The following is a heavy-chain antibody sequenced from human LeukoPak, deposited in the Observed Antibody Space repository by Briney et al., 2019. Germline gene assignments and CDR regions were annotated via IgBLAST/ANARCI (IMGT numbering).Heavy chain of an antibody. CDR2: IIPIIAIA. Sequence: SVKVSCKASGANLTTYGINWVRQAPGQGLEWMGRIIPIIAIAHYAQKFLGRITITADTSTSTAFLDLSSLTSEDTAVYYCARNFYGSGSYQHEPRKFDYWGQGTVVTVSS. CDR3: ARNFYGSGSYQHEPRKFDY. V-gene: IGHV1-69*04. J-gene: IGHJ4*02. D-gene: IGHD3-10*01. CDR1: GANLTTYG.